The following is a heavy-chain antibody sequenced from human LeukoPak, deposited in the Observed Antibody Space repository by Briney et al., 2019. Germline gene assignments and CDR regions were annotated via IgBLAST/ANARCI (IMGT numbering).Heavy chain of an antibody. CDR2: ISSSSSYI. CDR3: ARGLALINWGRDY. V-gene: IGHV3-21*01. Sequence: GGSLRLSCAASGFTFSSYSMNWVRQAPGKGLEWVSSISSSSSYIYYADSVKGRFTISRDNAKNSLYLQMNSLRAEDTAVYYCARGLALINWGRDYWGQGTLVTVSS. J-gene: IGHJ4*02. CDR1: GFTFSSYS. D-gene: IGHD3-16*01.